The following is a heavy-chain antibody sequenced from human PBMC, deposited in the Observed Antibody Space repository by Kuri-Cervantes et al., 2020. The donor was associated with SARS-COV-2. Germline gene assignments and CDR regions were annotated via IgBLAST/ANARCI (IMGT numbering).Heavy chain of an antibody. D-gene: IGHD4/OR15-4a*01. V-gene: IGHV5-51*01. CDR1: GYTFSSYW. CDR3: ASRGRKFPDYYFDY. Sequence: GGSRRLSCKGSGYTFSSYWIGWVRQMPGKGLEWMGIIYPGDSDTRYSPSFQGQITISADKSISTAYLQWSSLKASDTAVYYCASRGRKFPDYYFDYWGQGTLVTVSS. J-gene: IGHJ4*02. CDR2: IYPGDSDT.